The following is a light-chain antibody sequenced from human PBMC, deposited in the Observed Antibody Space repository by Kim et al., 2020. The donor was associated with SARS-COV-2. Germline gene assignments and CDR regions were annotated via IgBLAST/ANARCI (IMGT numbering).Light chain of an antibody. CDR1: QSVSSNS. CDR3: QHYVSPPIT. Sequence: EIVLTQSPGTLSLSPGERATLSCRASQSVSSNSLAWYQQKGGQAPRLLIYGASNSATGIPDRFSGRGSATDFTLTISRLEPEDFAVYYCQHYVSPPITFGQGTRLEIK. CDR2: GAS. J-gene: IGKJ5*01. V-gene: IGKV3-20*01.